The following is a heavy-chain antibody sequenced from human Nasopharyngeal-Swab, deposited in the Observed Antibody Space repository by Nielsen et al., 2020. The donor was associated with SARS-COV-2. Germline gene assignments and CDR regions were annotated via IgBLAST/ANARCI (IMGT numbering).Heavy chain of an antibody. CDR2: IGGAGNT. CDR1: GFTFSSSA. J-gene: IGHJ4*02. D-gene: IGHD3-10*01. Sequence: GGSLRLSCAASGFTFSSSAISWVRQAPGMGLEWVSTIGGAGNTLYADSVKGRFTISRDSAKNALYLEMNSLRAEDTAVYYCTRDDGSLGDYWGQGTLVTVSS. CDR3: TRDDGSLGDY. V-gene: IGHV3-23*01.